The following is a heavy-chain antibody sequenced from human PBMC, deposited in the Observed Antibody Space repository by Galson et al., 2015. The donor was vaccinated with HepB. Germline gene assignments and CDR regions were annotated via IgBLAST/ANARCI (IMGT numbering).Heavy chain of an antibody. V-gene: IGHV3-15*07. CDR2: IKSKTDGGTT. CDR3: TTHALRLGYSGYDYAFDY. CDR1: GFTFSNAW. J-gene: IGHJ4*02. D-gene: IGHD5-12*01. Sequence: SLRLSCAASGFTFSNAWMNWVRQAPGKGLEWVGRIKSKTDGGTTDYAAPVKGRFTISRDDSKNTLYLQMNSLKTEDTAVYYCTTHALRLGYSGYDYAFDYWGQGTRVTVSS.